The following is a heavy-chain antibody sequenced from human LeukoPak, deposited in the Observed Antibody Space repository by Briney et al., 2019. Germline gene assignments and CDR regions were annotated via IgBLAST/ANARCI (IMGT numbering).Heavy chain of an antibody. CDR2: ITSDGNYI. CDR1: GFTFTNYG. V-gene: IGHV3-30*02. J-gene: IGHJ4*02. CDR3: ANLPYNWNEYFDDY. Sequence: PGGSLRLSCAASGFTFTNYGMHWVRQAPGKGLEWVSYITSDGNYIYYVDSVRGRFTVSRDNSKNTLYLQMDSPRAEDTAVYYCANLPYNWNEYFDDYWGQGTLVTVSS. D-gene: IGHD1-1*01.